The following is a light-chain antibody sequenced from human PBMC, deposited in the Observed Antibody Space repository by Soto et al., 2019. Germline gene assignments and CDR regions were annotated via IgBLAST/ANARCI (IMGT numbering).Light chain of an antibody. CDR1: QSVSGND. CDR2: DAS. Sequence: EIVLTQSPGTLSLSPGERVILSCRASQSVSGNDLAWYQQKPGQAPRLLIYDASSRATGIPGRFSGSGSGTDFTLTISRLEPEDFAVYYCQHYGASPPYTFGQGTKLEIK. J-gene: IGKJ2*01. CDR3: QHYGASPPYT. V-gene: IGKV3-20*01.